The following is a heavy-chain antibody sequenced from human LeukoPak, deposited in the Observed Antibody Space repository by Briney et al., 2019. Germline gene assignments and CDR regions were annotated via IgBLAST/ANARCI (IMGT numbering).Heavy chain of an antibody. CDR3: ARHYDSSRFDI. D-gene: IGHD3-22*01. J-gene: IGHJ3*02. Sequence: ASVKVSCKASVYTFTSYGISWVRQAPGQGLEWMGRIIPIFGTANYAQKFQGRVTITTDESTSTAYMELSSLRSEDTAVYYCARHYDSSRFDIWGQGTMVTVSS. CDR2: IIPIFGTA. CDR1: VYTFTSYG. V-gene: IGHV1-69*05.